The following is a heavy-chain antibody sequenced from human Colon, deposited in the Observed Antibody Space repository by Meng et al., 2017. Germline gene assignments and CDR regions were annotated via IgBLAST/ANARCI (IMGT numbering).Heavy chain of an antibody. J-gene: IGHJ4*02. CDR3: AREQSDYFDY. Sequence: GSLRLSCTVSGASIGSSDFYWGWIRQPPGRGLEWIATIYYSGGTHYNPSLKSRVTISLDTSKNQLSLDLSSVTAADTAVYYCAREQSDYFDYWGQGTLVTVSS. CDR1: GASIGSSDFY. V-gene: IGHV4-39*07. CDR2: IYYSGGT.